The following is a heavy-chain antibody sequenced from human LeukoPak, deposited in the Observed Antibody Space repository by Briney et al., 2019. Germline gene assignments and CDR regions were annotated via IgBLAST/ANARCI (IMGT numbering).Heavy chain of an antibody. Sequence: GASVKVSCKASGYTLTGYYMHWVRQAPGQGLEWMGWINPNSGGTNYAQKFQGRVTMTRDTSISTAYMELSRLRSDDTAVYYCARLWSGRVTSDYWGQGTLVTVSS. J-gene: IGHJ4*02. V-gene: IGHV1-2*02. D-gene: IGHD3-3*01. CDR3: ARLWSGRVTSDY. CDR1: GYTLTGYY. CDR2: INPNSGGT.